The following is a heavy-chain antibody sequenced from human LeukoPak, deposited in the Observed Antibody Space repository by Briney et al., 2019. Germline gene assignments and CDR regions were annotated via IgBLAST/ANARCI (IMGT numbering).Heavy chain of an antibody. J-gene: IGHJ3*02. CDR3: ARVRTGIAAAGRDFAFDI. CDR1: GYTFTGYY. V-gene: IGHV1-2*02. Sequence: ASVKVSCKASGYTFTGYYMHWVRQAPGQGLERMGWINPNSGGTNYAQKFQGRVTMTRDTSISTAYMELSRLRSDDTAVYYCARVRTGIAAAGRDFAFDIWGQGTMVTVSS. D-gene: IGHD6-13*01. CDR2: INPNSGGT.